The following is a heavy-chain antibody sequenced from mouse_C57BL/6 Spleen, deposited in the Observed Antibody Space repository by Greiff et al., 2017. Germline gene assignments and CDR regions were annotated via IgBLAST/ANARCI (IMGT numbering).Heavy chain of an antibody. CDR1: GFNFKNSY. J-gene: IGHJ3*01. D-gene: IGHD1-1*01. CDR3: ATSFITTLVPAD. Sequence: VQLQQSVAELVRPGASVKLSCTASGFNFKNSYMHWVKQRPEQGLEWIGRIDPANGNTKYAQKFQGKATLTADTSSNTAYLQLSSLTSEVTAIYYCATSFITTLVPADWGQGTLVTVSA. CDR2: IDPANGNT. V-gene: IGHV14-3*01.